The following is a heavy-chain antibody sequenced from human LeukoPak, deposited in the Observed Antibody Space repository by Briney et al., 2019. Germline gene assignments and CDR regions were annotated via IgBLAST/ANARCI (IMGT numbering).Heavy chain of an antibody. CDR1: GGSISSYY. CDR2: IYTSGST. V-gene: IGHV4-4*07. CDR3: ARDSSYCSGGSCYSHYYYMDV. Sequence: SETLSLTCTVSGGSISSYYWSWIRQPAGEGLEWIGRIYTSGSTNYNPSLKSRVTMSVDTSKNQFSLKLSSVTAADTAVYYCARDSSYCSGGSCYSHYYYMDVWGKGTTVTVSS. D-gene: IGHD2-15*01. J-gene: IGHJ6*03.